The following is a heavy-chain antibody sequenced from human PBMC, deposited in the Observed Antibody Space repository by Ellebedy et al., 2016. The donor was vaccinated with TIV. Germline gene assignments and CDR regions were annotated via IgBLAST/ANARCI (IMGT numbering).Heavy chain of an antibody. J-gene: IGHJ3*02. D-gene: IGHD1-1*01. CDR1: RGSVSSGSYY. V-gene: IGHV4-61*01. CDR2: IYYSGST. Sequence: SETLSLXCTVSRGSVSSGSYYWSWIRQPPGKGLEWIGYIYYSGSTKYNPSLKSRVTISVDTSRKRISLKLRSVTAADTAVYYCTRSLEDQLEAFDIWGQGTTVTVSS. CDR3: TRSLEDQLEAFDI.